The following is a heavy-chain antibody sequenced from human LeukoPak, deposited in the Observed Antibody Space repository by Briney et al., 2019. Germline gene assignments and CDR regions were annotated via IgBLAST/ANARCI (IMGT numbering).Heavy chain of an antibody. CDR1: GGSVSSGSYY. D-gene: IGHD6-13*01. J-gene: IGHJ5*02. CDR2: IYHSGST. CDR3: ARGRRKPGIAAAGTKSWFDP. Sequence: SETLSLTCTVSGGSVSSGSYYWSWIRQPPGKGLEWIGYIYHSGSTYYNPSLKSQVTISVDRSKNQFSLKLSSVTAADTAVYYCARGRRKPGIAAAGTKSWFDPWGQGTLVTVSS. V-gene: IGHV4-30-2*01.